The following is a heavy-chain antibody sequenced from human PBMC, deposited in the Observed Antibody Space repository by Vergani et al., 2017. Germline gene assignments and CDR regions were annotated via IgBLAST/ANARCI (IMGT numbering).Heavy chain of an antibody. CDR2: IIPIFGTA. CDR1: GGTFSSYA. CDR3: ARSSSGGQLGHNYCYYYYVDV. D-gene: IGHD6-6*01. Sequence: QVQLVQSGAEVKKPGSSVKVSCKASGGTFSSYAISWVRQAPGQGLEWMGGIIPIFGTANYAQKLQGRVTITADESTSTAYMELSSLRSEDTAVYYCARSSSGGQLGHNYCYYYYVDVWGKGTTVTVSS. V-gene: IGHV1-69*01. J-gene: IGHJ6*03.